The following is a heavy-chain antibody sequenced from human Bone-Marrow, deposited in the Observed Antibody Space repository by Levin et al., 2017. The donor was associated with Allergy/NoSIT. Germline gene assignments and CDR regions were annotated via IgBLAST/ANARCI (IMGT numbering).Heavy chain of an antibody. CDR2: MNPNSGSS. J-gene: IGHJ4*02. CDR1: GYTFTNYD. V-gene: IGHV1-8*01. Sequence: ASVKVSCKASGYTFTNYDINWMRQAAGQGLEWVGWMNPNSGSSGYAQKFQGRVTMTGNTSTSTAYMELSSLTSDDTAVYYCARGRGHIVVVAAINFDYWGQGSLVTVSS. CDR3: ARGRGHIVVVAAINFDY. D-gene: IGHD2-21*02.